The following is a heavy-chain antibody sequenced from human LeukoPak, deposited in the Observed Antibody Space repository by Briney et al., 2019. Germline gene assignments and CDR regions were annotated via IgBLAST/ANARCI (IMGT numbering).Heavy chain of an antibody. D-gene: IGHD6-19*01. CDR1: GFTFSSYG. Sequence: GGSLRLSCAASGFTFSSYGMHWVRQAPGKGLEWVAFIRYDGSNKYYADSVKGRFTISRDNSKNTLYLQMNSLRAEDTAVHYCAKEGSSGSDGMDVWGQGTTVTVSS. J-gene: IGHJ6*02. CDR3: AKEGSSGSDGMDV. V-gene: IGHV3-30*02. CDR2: IRYDGSNK.